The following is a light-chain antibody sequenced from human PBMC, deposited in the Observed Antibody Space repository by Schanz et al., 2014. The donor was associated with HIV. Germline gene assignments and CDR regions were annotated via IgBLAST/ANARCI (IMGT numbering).Light chain of an antibody. J-gene: IGLJ3*02. CDR1: TGPVTSGHW. CDR2: DTS. Sequence: QTVVTQEPSLTVSPGGTVTLTCGSSTGPVTSGHWPYWIQQKPGQAPRTLIYDTSNKHSWTPARFSGSLLGDKAALTLSGAQPEDEADYYCLVTYSTFRVFGGGTKVTVL. CDR3: LVTYSTFRV. V-gene: IGLV7-46*01.